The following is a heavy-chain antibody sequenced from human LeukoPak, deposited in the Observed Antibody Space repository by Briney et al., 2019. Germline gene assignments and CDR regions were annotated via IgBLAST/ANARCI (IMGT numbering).Heavy chain of an antibody. V-gene: IGHV1-18*01. CDR1: GYTFTSYG. CDR2: ISAYNGNT. J-gene: IGHJ6*03. D-gene: IGHD1-20*01. Sequence: ASVKVSCKASGYTFTSYGISWVRQAPGQGLEWMGWISAYNGNTHYAQKLQGRVTMTTDTSTSTVHMELRSLRSDDTAVYYCARAANWNPDGYYYYYYMDVWGKGTTVTVSS. CDR3: ARAANWNPDGYYYYYYMDV.